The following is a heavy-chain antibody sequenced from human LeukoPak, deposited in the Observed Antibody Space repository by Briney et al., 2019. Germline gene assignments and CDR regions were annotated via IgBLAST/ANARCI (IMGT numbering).Heavy chain of an antibody. CDR1: GFIFRSSR. CDR2: IWYDGSGK. J-gene: IGHJ4*02. Sequence: GGSLRLSCAALGFIFRSSRLHWVREAPGKGLEWVAVIWYDGSGKYHADSVKGRFIISRDNSKNTLYLQMNSLRAEDTAVYYCAKERAGGNQWDYFNNWGQGTLVTVSS. D-gene: IGHD4-23*01. CDR3: AKERAGGNQWDYFNN. V-gene: IGHV3-33*06.